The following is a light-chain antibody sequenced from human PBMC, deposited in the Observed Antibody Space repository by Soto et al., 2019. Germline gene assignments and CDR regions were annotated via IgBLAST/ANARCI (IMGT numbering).Light chain of an antibody. CDR3: EQWYSTPYT. CDR1: QTVESY. J-gene: IGKJ2*01. V-gene: IGKV1-39*01. CDR2: GAT. Sequence: DIQMTQSPSSLSASIGDRVTITCRASQTVESYLNWYQHKPGKAPQLLISGATTLRGGVPSRFSGSASGPDVTLTISSLQPEDVATYYCEQWYSTPYTFGPGTKL.